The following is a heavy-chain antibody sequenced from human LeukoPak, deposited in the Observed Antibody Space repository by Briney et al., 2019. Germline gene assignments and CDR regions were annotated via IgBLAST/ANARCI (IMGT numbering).Heavy chain of an antibody. CDR2: IYYSGST. V-gene: IGHV4-59*01. J-gene: IGHJ5*02. CDR3: ARSSYAYGNLFDP. D-gene: IGHD5-18*01. Sequence: PSETLSLTCTVSGGSISSYYWSWIRQPPGKGVEWIGYIYYSGSTNYNPSLKSRVTISVDTSKNQFSLKLSSVTAADTAVYYCARSSYAYGNLFDPWGQGTLVTVSS. CDR1: GGSISSYY.